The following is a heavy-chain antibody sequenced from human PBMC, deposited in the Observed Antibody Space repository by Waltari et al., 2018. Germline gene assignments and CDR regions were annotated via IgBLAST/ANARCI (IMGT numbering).Heavy chain of an antibody. J-gene: IGHJ5*02. CDR3: AKDIRYNWNYGFDP. V-gene: IGHV3-9*01. CDR1: GFTFDDYA. D-gene: IGHD1-7*01. CDR2: ISWNSGSI. Sequence: EVQLVESGGGLVQPGRSLRLSCAASGFTFDDYAMHWVRQAPGKGLEWVSGISWNSGSIGYADSVKGRFTIARDNAKNSLYLQMNRLRAEDTALYYCAKDIRYNWNYGFDPWGQGTLVTVSS.